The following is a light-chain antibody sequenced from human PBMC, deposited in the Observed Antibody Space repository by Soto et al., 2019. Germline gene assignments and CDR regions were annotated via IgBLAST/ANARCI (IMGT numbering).Light chain of an antibody. CDR2: AAS. CDR1: HDIISY. V-gene: IGKV1-8*01. CDR3: QQYYSDPPT. J-gene: IGKJ1*01. Sequence: AIRMTQSPSSFSASTGDRVTITCRASHDIISYLAWYQQKPGEAPKLLLYAASTLQSGVPSRFSGSRSGTDITLTISCLQSEDFAADYWQQYYSDPPTFGQGTKVEIK.